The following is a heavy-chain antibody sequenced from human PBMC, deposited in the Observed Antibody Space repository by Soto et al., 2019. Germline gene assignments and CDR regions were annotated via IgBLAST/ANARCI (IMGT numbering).Heavy chain of an antibody. CDR3: ARVPYYYGSGSARYYYGMDV. V-gene: IGHV4-34*01. Sequence: PSETLSLTCAVYGGSFSGYYWSWIRQPPGKGLEWIGEINNSGSTNYNASLKSRVTISVDTSKNQFSLKLSSVTAADTAVYYCARVPYYYGSGSARYYYGMDVWGQGTTVTV. D-gene: IGHD3-10*01. CDR1: GGSFSGYY. CDR2: INNSGST. J-gene: IGHJ6*02.